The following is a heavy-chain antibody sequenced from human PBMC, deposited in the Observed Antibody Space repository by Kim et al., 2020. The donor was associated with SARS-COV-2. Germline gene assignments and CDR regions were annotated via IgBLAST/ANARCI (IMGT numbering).Heavy chain of an antibody. CDR3: ARSIVGATGFDY. V-gene: IGHV4-4*07. Sequence: THHHPLKSRVTISVDTSKNQFSPKRSSVTAADTAVYYCARSIVGATGFDYWGQGTLVTVSS. D-gene: IGHD1-26*01. J-gene: IGHJ4*02.